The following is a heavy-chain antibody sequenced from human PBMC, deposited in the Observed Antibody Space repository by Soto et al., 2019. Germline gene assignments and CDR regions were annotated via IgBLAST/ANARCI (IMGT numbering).Heavy chain of an antibody. CDR2: ISYDGSNK. D-gene: IGHD3-22*01. CDR1: GFTFSSYG. CDR3: AKDTYYYDSSGYGEFDY. J-gene: IGHJ4*02. V-gene: IGHV3-30*18. Sequence: GGSLRFSCAASGFTFSSYGMHWVRQAPGKGLEWVAVISYDGSNKYYADSVKGRFTISRDNSKNTLYLQMNSLRAEDTAVYYCAKDTYYYDSSGYGEFDYWGQGTLVTVSS.